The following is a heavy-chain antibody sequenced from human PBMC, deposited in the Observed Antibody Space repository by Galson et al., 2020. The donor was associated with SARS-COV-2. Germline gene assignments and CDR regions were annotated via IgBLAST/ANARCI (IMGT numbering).Heavy chain of an antibody. V-gene: IGHV4-39*07. J-gene: IGHJ6*02. CDR2: IYFSGGT. D-gene: IGHD4-4*01. CDR3: ARIGLQTSNSYYALDV. CDR1: GGSFSSSSNS. Sequence: SETLSLTCSVSGGSFSSSSNSWGWLRQPPGTGPEWIGSIYFSGGTYYNPSLKRRVTISEDTSKNQFSLKLRPVTAADTAVYYCARIGLQTSNSYYALDVWGQGTTVTVSS.